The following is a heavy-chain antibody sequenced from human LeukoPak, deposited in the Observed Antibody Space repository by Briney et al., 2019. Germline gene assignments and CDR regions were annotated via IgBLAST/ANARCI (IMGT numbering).Heavy chain of an antibody. V-gene: IGHV1-18*01. J-gene: IGHJ5*02. CDR3: ARDMIPFGSNWFDP. CDR2: ISAYNGNT. Sequence: ASVKVSCKASGGTFSSYAISWVRQAPGQGLEWMGWISAYNGNTNYAQKLQGRVTMTTDTSTSTAYMELRSLRSDDTAVYYCARDMIPFGSNWFDPWGQGTLVTVSS. D-gene: IGHD3-16*01. CDR1: GGTFSSYA.